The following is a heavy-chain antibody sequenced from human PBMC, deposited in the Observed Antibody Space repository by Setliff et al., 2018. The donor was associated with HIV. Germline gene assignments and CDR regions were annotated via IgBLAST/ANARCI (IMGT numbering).Heavy chain of an antibody. Sequence: SSETLSLTCTVSGVSIPTGVYYWTWIRQPPGKGLEGIGTIYYTGSTYYNPSLKSRITISLQTSKHQFSLNLSSVTAADTALYFCARGGCTKMSIQNRFDFWGLGTLVTVSS. CDR2: IYYTGST. CDR3: ARGGCTKMSIQNRFDF. D-gene: IGHD2-2*01. CDR1: GVSIPTGVYY. V-gene: IGHV4-30-4*08. J-gene: IGHJ4*02.